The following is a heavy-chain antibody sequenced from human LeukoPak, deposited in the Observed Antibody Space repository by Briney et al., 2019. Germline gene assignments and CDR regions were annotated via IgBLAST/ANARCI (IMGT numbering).Heavy chain of an antibody. CDR1: GGSISSYY. D-gene: IGHD3-3*01. CDR2: ISYSGGT. J-gene: IGHJ4*02. CDR3: ARVGTYYDFWRYFDY. V-gene: IGHV4-59*01. Sequence: WETLSLTCTVSGGSISSYYWSWIRQPPGKGLKWIAYISYSGGTNYNPSLKSRVTISMDTSKNQFSLKLSSVTAADTAVYYCARVGTYYDFWRYFDYWGQGTLVTVSS.